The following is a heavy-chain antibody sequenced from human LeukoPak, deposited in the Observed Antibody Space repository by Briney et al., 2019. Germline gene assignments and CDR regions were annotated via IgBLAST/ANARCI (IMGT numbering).Heavy chain of an antibody. CDR3: ARHLGEGTYPMDR. D-gene: IGHD1-26*01. J-gene: IGHJ5*02. V-gene: IGHV4-59*08. Sequence: SETLSLTCTVSGASITDYYWSWIRQTPEMGLEYIGYILISGKTYNNPSLKGRVTVSLDTSQNQFSLKLTSVTAADTAVYFCARHLGEGTYPMDRWGQGILVTVSS. CDR2: ILISGKT. CDR1: GASITDYY.